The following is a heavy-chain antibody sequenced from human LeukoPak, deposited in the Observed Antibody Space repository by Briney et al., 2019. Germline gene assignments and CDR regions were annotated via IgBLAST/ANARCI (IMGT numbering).Heavy chain of an antibody. D-gene: IGHD3-10*01. J-gene: IGHJ6*04. CDR2: ISYDGNNK. Sequence: GGSLRLSCAASGFTFSSYGMHWVRQAPGKGLEWVAVISYDGNNKYYADSVKGRFTISRDNSKNTLYLQMNSLRAEDTAVYYCAKDRRYYYGSGSYYNVHYGMDVWGKGTTVTVSS. V-gene: IGHV3-30*18. CDR1: GFTFSSYG. CDR3: AKDRRYYYGSGSYYNVHYGMDV.